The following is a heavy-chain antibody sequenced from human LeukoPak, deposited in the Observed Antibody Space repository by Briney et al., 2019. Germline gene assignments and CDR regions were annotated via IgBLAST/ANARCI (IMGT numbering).Heavy chain of an antibody. CDR1: GGSISSSNW. Sequence: SGTLSLTCAVSGGSISSSNWWSWVRQPPGEGLEWIGEIYHSGSTNYNPSLKSRVTISVDKSKNQFSLKLSSVTAADTAVYYCARAYDSSGYYQRALDYWGQGTLVTVSS. J-gene: IGHJ4*02. CDR2: IYHSGST. CDR3: ARAYDSSGYYQRALDY. V-gene: IGHV4-4*02. D-gene: IGHD3-22*01.